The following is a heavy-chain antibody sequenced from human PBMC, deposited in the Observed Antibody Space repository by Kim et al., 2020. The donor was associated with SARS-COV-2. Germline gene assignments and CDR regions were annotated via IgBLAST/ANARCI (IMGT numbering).Heavy chain of an antibody. V-gene: IGHV4-59*13. Sequence: SETLSLTCTVSGGSISSYYWSWIRQPPGKGLEWIGYIYYSGSTNYNPSLKSRVTISVDTSKNQFSLKLSSVTAADTAVYYCARTRYGSGRDWFDPWGQGTLVTVSS. CDR1: GGSISSYY. CDR2: IYYSGST. J-gene: IGHJ5*02. D-gene: IGHD3-10*01. CDR3: ARTRYGSGRDWFDP.